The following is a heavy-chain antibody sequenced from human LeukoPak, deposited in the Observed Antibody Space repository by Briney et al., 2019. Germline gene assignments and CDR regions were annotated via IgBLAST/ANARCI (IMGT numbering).Heavy chain of an antibody. D-gene: IGHD3-22*01. V-gene: IGHV3-33*01. J-gene: IGHJ4*02. CDR3: ARDINCYDSSSYYLLEEHFDY. CDR1: SFPFSCYR. CDR2: IWYDGSNK. Sequence: GRALRLSCGASSFPFSCYRMHWVPQAREKGVEWVEVIWYDGSNKYYAQSVKGRFTITRDNSKNTLYLQMNSLRAEETAVYYCARDINCYDSSSYYLLEEHFDYWGQGTVDTVSS.